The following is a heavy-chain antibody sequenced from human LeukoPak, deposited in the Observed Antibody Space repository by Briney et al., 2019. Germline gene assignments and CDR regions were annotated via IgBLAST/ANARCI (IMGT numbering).Heavy chain of an antibody. V-gene: IGHV3-23*01. D-gene: IGHD3-22*01. CDR1: GFSFSSFA. CDR3: AKGSSAGPYYLDY. Sequence: GASLRLSCAASGFSFSSFAMSWVRQAPGKGLEWVSAIGGSDGSTYYADSVKGRFTISRDNSKNTLYLQMNSLRAEDTAVYYCAKGSSAGPYYLDYWGQGTLLTVSS. CDR2: IGGSDGST. J-gene: IGHJ4*02.